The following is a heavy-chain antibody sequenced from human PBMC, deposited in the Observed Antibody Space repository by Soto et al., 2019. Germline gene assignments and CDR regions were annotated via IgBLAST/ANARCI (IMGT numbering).Heavy chain of an antibody. CDR1: GYTFTSYA. Sequence: ASVKVSCKASGYTFTSYAMHWVRQAPGQRLEWMGWISAYNGNTNYAQKLQGRVTMTTDTSTSTAYMELRSLRSDDTAVYYCARVLGRIQLWDLFDYWGQGTLVTVSS. D-gene: IGHD5-18*01. CDR2: ISAYNGNT. V-gene: IGHV1-18*01. CDR3: ARVLGRIQLWDLFDY. J-gene: IGHJ4*02.